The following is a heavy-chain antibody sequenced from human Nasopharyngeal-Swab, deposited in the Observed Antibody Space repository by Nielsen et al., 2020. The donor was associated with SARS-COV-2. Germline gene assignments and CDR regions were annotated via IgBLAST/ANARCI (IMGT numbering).Heavy chain of an antibody. V-gene: IGHV3-7*01. Sequence: GGSLRLSCAASGFTFSSYWMTWVRQAPGKGLEWVANIKQDGSEKYYVDSVKGRFTVSRDNAKNTLYLQMNRLRPEDTAVYYCAREGGDSYGSGGAFDIWGQGTMVTVSS. CDR1: GFTFSSYW. D-gene: IGHD5-18*01. CDR3: AREGGDSYGSGGAFDI. J-gene: IGHJ3*02. CDR2: IKQDGSEK.